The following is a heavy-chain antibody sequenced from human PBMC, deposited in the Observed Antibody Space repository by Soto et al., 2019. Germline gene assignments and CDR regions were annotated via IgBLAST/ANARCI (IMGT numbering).Heavy chain of an antibody. V-gene: IGHV3-66*04. CDR1: GFTVSSNY. J-gene: IGHJ4*02. CDR3: ARHGYSYGGGYFDY. CDR2: IYSGGSA. Sequence: EVQLVESGGGLVQPGGSLRLSCAASGFTVSSNYMSWVRQAPGKGLEWVSVIYSGGSAYYADSVKGRFTISRDNSKNTLYLQMSSRSAEDTAVYYCARHGYSYGGGYFDYWGQGTLVTVSS. D-gene: IGHD5-18*01.